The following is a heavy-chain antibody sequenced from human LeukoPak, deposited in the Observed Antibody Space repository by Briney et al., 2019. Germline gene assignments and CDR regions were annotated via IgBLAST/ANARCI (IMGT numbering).Heavy chain of an antibody. CDR2: IWYDGSNK. J-gene: IGHJ4*02. Sequence: GGSLRLSCAASGFTFSSYGMHWVRQAPGKGLEWVAVIWYDGSNKYYADSVKGRFTISRDNSKNTLYLQMNSLRAEDTAVYYCAKGPTVTTLFYFDYWGQGTVVSVSS. D-gene: IGHD4-17*01. CDR1: GFTFSSYG. V-gene: IGHV3-33*06. CDR3: AKGPTVTTLFYFDY.